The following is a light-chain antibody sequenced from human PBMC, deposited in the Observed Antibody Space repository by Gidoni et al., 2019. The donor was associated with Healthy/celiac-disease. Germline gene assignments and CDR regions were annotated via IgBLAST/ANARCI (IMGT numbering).Light chain of an antibody. J-gene: IGKJ4*01. CDR3: QQYSSSPLT. CDR1: QSASSSY. CDR2: GAS. Sequence: EIVYTQSPGPPSLSPGARATLTCRASQSASSSYLAWYQQKPGQAPKLLISGASSRATGIPDRFSGSGSGTDFTLTISRLEPEDFAVYYCQQYSSSPLTFGEGTKVEIK. V-gene: IGKV3-20*01.